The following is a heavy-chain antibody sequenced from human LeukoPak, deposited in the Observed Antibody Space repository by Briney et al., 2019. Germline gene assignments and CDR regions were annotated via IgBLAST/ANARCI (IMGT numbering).Heavy chain of an antibody. V-gene: IGHV3-21*01. D-gene: IGHD2-2*01. CDR3: ARGPIVYCSSTSCSDFDY. J-gene: IGHJ4*02. CDR2: ISSSSSYI. Sequence: GGSLRLSCAASGFTFSSYSMNWVRQAPGKGLEWVSSISSSSSYIYYADSVKGRFTISRDNAKNSLYLQMNSLRAEDTAVYYCARGPIVYCSSTSCSDFDYWGQGTLVTVSS. CDR1: GFTFSSYS.